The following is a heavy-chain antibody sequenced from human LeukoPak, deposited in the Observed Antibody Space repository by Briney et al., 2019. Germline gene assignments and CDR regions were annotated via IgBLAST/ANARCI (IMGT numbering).Heavy chain of an antibody. J-gene: IGHJ6*03. CDR2: IGVGAGRT. V-gene: IGHV3-23*01. Sequence: GGSLRLSCAASGFSFSNFAMNWVCQAPGKGLEWVSAIGVGAGRTYYADSVKGRFTISSGNSNSTLYLKLDTLRADDTAVYYCAKDCCKQRATYSFYMYDWGRGTTVIVSS. CDR1: GFSFSNFA. CDR3: AKDCCKQRATYSFYMYD.